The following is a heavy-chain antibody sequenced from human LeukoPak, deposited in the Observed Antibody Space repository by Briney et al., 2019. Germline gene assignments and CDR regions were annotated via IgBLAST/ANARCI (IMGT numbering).Heavy chain of an antibody. J-gene: IGHJ6*02. CDR3: ASVLTTVTTGYYYGMDA. Sequence: GGSLRLSCAASGFTFSSYSMNWVRQAPGKGLEWVSSISSSSSYIYYADSVKGRFTISRDNAKNSLYLQMNSLRAEDTAVYYCASVLTTVTTGYYYGMDAWGQGTTVTVSS. V-gene: IGHV3-21*01. CDR1: GFTFSSYS. CDR2: ISSSSSYI. D-gene: IGHD4-4*01.